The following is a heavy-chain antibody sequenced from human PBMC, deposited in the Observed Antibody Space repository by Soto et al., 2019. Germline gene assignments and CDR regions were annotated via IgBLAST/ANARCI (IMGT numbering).Heavy chain of an antibody. Sequence: PGESLKISCKGSGYSFTSYWIGWVRQMPGKGLEWMGIIYPGDSDTRYSPSFQGQVTISADKSISTAYLQWSSLKASDTAMYYCARLSDDFWSGRTYYYYYMDVWGKGTTVTVSS. V-gene: IGHV5-51*01. D-gene: IGHD3-3*01. CDR2: IYPGDSDT. CDR3: ARLSDDFWSGRTYYYYYMDV. CDR1: GYSFTSYW. J-gene: IGHJ6*03.